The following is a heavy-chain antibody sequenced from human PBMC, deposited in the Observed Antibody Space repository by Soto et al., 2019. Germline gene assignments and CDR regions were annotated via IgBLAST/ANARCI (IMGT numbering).Heavy chain of an antibody. Sequence: QVKLVQSGAEVKKPGASVKVSCKASGYTFTSSGFSWVRQAPGQGLEWMGWISTDNGNTNYAPPLQGRVSMTTDTTTSTAYMDLRSLTSDDTDVYYCAREQGITTFGVYSMYYYGMDVWGQGTTVTVSS. J-gene: IGHJ6*02. CDR2: ISTDNGNT. CDR3: AREQGITTFGVYSMYYYGMDV. D-gene: IGHD3-3*01. CDR1: GYTFTSSG. V-gene: IGHV1-18*01.